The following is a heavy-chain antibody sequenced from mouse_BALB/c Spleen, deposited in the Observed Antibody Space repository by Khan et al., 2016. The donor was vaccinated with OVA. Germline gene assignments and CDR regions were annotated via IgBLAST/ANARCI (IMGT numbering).Heavy chain of an antibody. Sequence: EVELVESGGGLVQPGGSRKLSCAASGFTFSSFGMHWVRQAPEKGLEWVAYISSDSYTIYYADTVKGRFTISRDNPRKTLLLQMTGLGSEDTAMYYCARANWAWFAYWGQGTLVTVSA. CDR1: GFTFSSFG. J-gene: IGHJ3*01. V-gene: IGHV5-17*02. D-gene: IGHD4-1*01. CDR2: ISSDSYTI. CDR3: ARANWAWFAY.